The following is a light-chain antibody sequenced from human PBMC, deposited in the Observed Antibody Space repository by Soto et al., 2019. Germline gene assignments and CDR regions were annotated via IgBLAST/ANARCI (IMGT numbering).Light chain of an antibody. CDR3: QQYGSSTTT. V-gene: IGKV3-20*01. CDR2: GAS. J-gene: IGKJ1*01. Sequence: ESVLTQSPGTLPLSPGERATLSWRASQSVSSSYLAWYQQKPGQAPRLLIYGASSRATGIPDRFSGSGSGTDFTLTISRLEPEDFAVYYCQQYGSSTTTFGQGTKVDIK. CDR1: QSVSSSY.